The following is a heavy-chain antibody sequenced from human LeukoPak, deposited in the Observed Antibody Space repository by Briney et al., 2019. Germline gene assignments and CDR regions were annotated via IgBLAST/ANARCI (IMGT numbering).Heavy chain of an antibody. J-gene: IGHJ4*02. Sequence: SETLSLTCTVSGGSISSSSYYWGWIRQPPGKGLEWIGSIYYSGSTYYNPSLKSRVTISVDTSKNQFSLRLSSVTAADTAVYYCARHINRILFDYWGQGTLVTVSS. D-gene: IGHD3-16*02. V-gene: IGHV4-39*01. CDR2: IYYSGST. CDR1: GGSISSSSYY. CDR3: ARHINRILFDY.